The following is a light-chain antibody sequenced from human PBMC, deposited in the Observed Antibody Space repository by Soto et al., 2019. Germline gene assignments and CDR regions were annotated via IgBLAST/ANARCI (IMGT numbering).Light chain of an antibody. CDR3: TSYTPTTTLVV. CDR2: EVT. CDR1: SSDIGDYNF. Sequence: QSALTQPASVSGSPGQSITISCTGTSSDIGDYNFVSWYQQHPGKAPKLVIYEVTNRPSGISNRFSGSKSGNTASLSISGLQAEDEADYYCTSYTPTTTLVVFGGGTKLTVL. J-gene: IGLJ3*02. V-gene: IGLV2-14*01.